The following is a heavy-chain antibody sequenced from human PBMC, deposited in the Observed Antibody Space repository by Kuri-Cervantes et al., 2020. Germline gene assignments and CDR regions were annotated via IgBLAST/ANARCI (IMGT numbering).Heavy chain of an antibody. Sequence: ASVKVSCKASGYTFTTYGISWVRQAPGQGLEWMGWISTYNGNTHYAQKVQGRVSMTTDTSTSTVYMELSRLRSDDTAVYYCARDDSSWDAIDYWGQGTLVTVSS. CDR3: ARDDSSWDAIDY. CDR2: ISTYNGNT. J-gene: IGHJ4*02. D-gene: IGHD6-13*01. CDR1: GYTFTTYG. V-gene: IGHV1-18*01.